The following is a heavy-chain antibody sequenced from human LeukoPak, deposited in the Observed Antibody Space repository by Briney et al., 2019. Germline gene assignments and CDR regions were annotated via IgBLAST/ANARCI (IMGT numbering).Heavy chain of an antibody. CDR2: IRSKACGGTT. J-gene: IGHJ6*03. D-gene: IGHD2-2*02. CDR3: TRCAAAIIHYYYYMDV. CDR1: GFTFGDYA. Sequence: GGSLRLSCTASGFTFGDYAMSWFRQAPGKGLEWVGFIRSKACGGTTEYAASVKGRFTISRDDSKSIAYLQMNSLKTEDTAAYYCTRCAAAIIHYYYYMDVWGKGTTVTVSS. V-gene: IGHV3-49*03.